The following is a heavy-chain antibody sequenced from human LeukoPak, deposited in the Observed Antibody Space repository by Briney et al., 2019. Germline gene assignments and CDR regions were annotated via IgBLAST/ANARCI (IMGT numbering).Heavy chain of an antibody. CDR1: GFTFSSYA. V-gene: IGHV3-30*04. CDR3: ARGGSYYGSGSYYNAGGYFDY. Sequence: GGSLRLSCAASGFTFSSYAMHWVRQAPGKGLEWVAVISYDGSNKYYADSVKGRFTISRDNSKNTLYLQMNSLRAEDTAVYYCARGGSYYGSGSYYNAGGYFDYWGQGTLVTVSS. CDR2: ISYDGSNK. D-gene: IGHD3-10*01. J-gene: IGHJ4*02.